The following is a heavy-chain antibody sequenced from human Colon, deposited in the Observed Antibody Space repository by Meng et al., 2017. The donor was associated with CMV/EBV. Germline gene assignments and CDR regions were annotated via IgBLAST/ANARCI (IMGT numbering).Heavy chain of an antibody. J-gene: IGHJ4*02. CDR1: GFTLRASA. CDR3: ARVSRTWGYFDY. D-gene: IGHD2-15*01. Sequence: GGSLRLSCEVTGFTLRASAVSWVRQTPGKGLTWVSVMYVGGRSSNFADSVRGRFTVSRDDSKNTLYLHMNNLRADDSAVYYCARVSRTWGYFDYWDQGALVTVS. V-gene: IGHV3-23*03. CDR2: MYVGGRSS.